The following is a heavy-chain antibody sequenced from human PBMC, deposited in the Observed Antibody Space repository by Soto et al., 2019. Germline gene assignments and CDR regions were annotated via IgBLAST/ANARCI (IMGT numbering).Heavy chain of an antibody. CDR2: IYGGGTT. CDR3: ARDAAEYYFDY. J-gene: IGHJ4*02. D-gene: IGHD6-25*01. V-gene: IGHV3-53*01. CDR1: GFTVSSKY. Sequence: EVQLVESGGGLIQPGGSLRLSCAASGFTVSSKYMTWVRQAPGKGLEWVSVIYGGGTTYYADSVKGRFTISRDNSKNTLYLQMNSLRAADTAVYYCARDAAEYYFDYWGQGTLVTVSS.